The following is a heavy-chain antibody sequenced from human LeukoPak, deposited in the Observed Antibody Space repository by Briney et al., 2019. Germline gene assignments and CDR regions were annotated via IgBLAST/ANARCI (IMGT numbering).Heavy chain of an antibody. J-gene: IGHJ5*02. Sequence: GASVKVSCKASGYTFTSYYMHWVRQAPRQGLEWMGIINPSGGSTSYAQKFQGRVTMTRDTSTSTVYMELSSLRSEDTAVYYCARDSEGYYDSSGYQDWFDPWGQGTLVTVSS. CDR1: GYTFTSYY. CDR2: INPSGGST. CDR3: ARDSEGYYDSSGYQDWFDP. D-gene: IGHD3-22*01. V-gene: IGHV1-46*01.